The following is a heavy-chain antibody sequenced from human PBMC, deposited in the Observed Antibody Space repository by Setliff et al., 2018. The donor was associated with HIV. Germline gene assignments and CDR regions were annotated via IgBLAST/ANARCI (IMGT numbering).Heavy chain of an antibody. Sequence: PSQTLSLTCAIFGDSVSSNTAAWNWIRQSPSRGLEWLGRTYYRSKWSNDYAVSVKSRITINPDTSKNQFSLQLNSVTPEDTAVYFCARGGDWDYNYYMDVWDKGTTVTVSS. CDR3: ARGGDWDYNYYMDV. J-gene: IGHJ6*03. CDR1: GDSVSSNTAA. V-gene: IGHV6-1*01. D-gene: IGHD3-16*01. CDR2: TYYRSKWSN.